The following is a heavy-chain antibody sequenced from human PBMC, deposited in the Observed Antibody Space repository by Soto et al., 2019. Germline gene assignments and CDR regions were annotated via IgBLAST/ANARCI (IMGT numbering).Heavy chain of an antibody. CDR2: IYYSGST. Sequence: PSETLSLTCTVSGGSISSGGYYWSWIRQHPXKGLEWIGYIYYSGSTYYNPSLKSRVTISVDTSKNQFSLKLSSVTAADTAVYYCAREVGFGVVPAAPIFDYWGQGTLVTVSS. CDR3: AREVGFGVVPAAPIFDY. J-gene: IGHJ4*02. V-gene: IGHV4-31*03. D-gene: IGHD2-2*01. CDR1: GGSISSGGYY.